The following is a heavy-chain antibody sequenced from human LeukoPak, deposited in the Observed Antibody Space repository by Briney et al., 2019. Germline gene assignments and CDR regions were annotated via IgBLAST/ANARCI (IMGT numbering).Heavy chain of an antibody. CDR1: GGSINSSSYY. V-gene: IGHV4-39*07. CDR2: IYYSGST. J-gene: IGHJ3*02. Sequence: SETLSLTCCVSGGSINSSSYYWGWIRQPPGKGLEWIGSIYYSGSTYYNPSLKSRVTISVDTSKNQFSLKLSSVTAADTAVYYCARVNNYYDSSGHAFDIWGQGTMVTVSS. D-gene: IGHD3-22*01. CDR3: ARVNNYYDSSGHAFDI.